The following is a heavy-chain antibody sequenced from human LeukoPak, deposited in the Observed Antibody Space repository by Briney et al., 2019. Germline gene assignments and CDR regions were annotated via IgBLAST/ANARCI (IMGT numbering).Heavy chain of an antibody. CDR3: VRDRDFYVFAN. Sequence: GGSLRLSCAASGFTFNSYWMTWVRQAPGKGPEWVANIMKDGGDKQYADSVKGRFTISRDNAKNSLYLQMNSLRAEDTAVYYCVRDRDFYVFANWGQGTLVSVSS. CDR1: GFTFNSYW. D-gene: IGHD3-10*02. V-gene: IGHV3-7*01. J-gene: IGHJ4*02. CDR2: IMKDGGDK.